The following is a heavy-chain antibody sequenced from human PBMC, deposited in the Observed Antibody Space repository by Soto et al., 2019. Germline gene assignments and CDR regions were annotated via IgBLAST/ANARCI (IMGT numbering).Heavy chain of an antibody. V-gene: IGHV1-2*02. J-gene: IGHJ4*02. Sequence: ASVKVSCKASGYTFIDYCMHWVRQAPGQGFEWMGRISPRSGGTNYAQKFQGRVTMTWDTSLNTAYMELSSLISEDTAVYYCARPPGYISDWYYFDLWGQGTLVTVSS. CDR2: ISPRSGGT. CDR1: GYTFIDYC. D-gene: IGHD3-9*01. CDR3: ARPPGYISDWYYFDL.